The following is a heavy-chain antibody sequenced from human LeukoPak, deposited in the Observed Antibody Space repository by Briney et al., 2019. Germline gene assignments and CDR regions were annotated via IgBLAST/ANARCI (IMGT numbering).Heavy chain of an antibody. Sequence: ASVKVSCKASGYTFTSYDINWVRQATGQGLEWMGWMNPNSGNTGYAQKFQGRVTMTRNTSISTAYMELSSLKASDTAMYYCARRYTYGAFDIWGQGTMVTVSS. CDR1: GYTFTSYD. CDR2: MNPNSGNT. V-gene: IGHV1-8*01. J-gene: IGHJ3*02. CDR3: ARRYTYGAFDI. D-gene: IGHD1-14*01.